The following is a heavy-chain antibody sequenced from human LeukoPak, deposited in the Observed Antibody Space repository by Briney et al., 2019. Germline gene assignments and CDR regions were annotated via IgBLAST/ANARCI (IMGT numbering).Heavy chain of an antibody. V-gene: IGHV4-34*01. CDR1: GGSFSGYY. Sequence: KSSETLSLTCAVYGGSFSGYYWSWIRQPPGKGLEWIGEINHSGSTNYNPSLKSRVTIPVDTSKNQFSLKLSSVTAADTAVYYCASVAAATYFNDYWGQGTLVTVSS. D-gene: IGHD6-13*01. CDR2: INHSGST. CDR3: ASVAAATYFNDY. J-gene: IGHJ4*02.